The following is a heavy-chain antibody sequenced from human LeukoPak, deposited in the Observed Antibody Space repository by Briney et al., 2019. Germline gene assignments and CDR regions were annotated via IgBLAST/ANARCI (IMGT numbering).Heavy chain of an antibody. CDR1: GYTFTSYD. CDR3: ARTVILYYYYYMDV. CDR2: MNPNSGNT. J-gene: IGHJ6*03. D-gene: IGHD2-21*01. Sequence: ASVKVSCKASGYTFTSYDINWVRQATGQGLEWMGWMNPNSGNTGYAQKFQGRVTMTRNTSISTAYMELSSLRSEDTAVYYCARTVILYYYYYMDVWGKGATVTVSS. V-gene: IGHV1-8*01.